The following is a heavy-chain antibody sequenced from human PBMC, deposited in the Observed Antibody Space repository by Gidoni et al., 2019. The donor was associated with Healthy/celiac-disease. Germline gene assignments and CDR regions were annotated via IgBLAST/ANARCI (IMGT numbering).Heavy chain of an antibody. V-gene: IGHV3-23*01. Sequence: EVQLLESGGGLVQPGGSLRLSCAASGFPFSSYAMSWVRQAPGKGMEWVSASSGSGGSTYYADSVKGRFTISRENSKNTLYLQMNSLRAEDTAVYYCAKGWRWLPNDAFDIWGQGTMVTVSS. CDR2: SSGSGGST. D-gene: IGHD2-21*01. CDR1: GFPFSSYA. CDR3: AKGWRWLPNDAFDI. J-gene: IGHJ3*02.